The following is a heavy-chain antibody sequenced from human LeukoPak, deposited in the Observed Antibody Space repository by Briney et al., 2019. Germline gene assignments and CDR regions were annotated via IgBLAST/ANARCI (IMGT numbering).Heavy chain of an antibody. CDR1: GGSFSGYY. CDR2: INHSGST. Sequence: KSSETLSLTCAVYGGSFSGYYWSWIRQPPGKGLEWIGEINHSGSTNYNPSLKSRVTISVDTSKNQFSLKLSSVTAADTAVYYCATSRDYDFWSGSGWFDPWGQGTLVTVSS. V-gene: IGHV4-34*01. J-gene: IGHJ5*02. CDR3: ATSRDYDFWSGSGWFDP. D-gene: IGHD3-3*01.